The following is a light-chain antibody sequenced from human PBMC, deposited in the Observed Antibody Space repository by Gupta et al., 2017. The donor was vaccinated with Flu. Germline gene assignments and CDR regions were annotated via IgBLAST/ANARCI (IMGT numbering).Light chain of an antibody. J-gene: IGKJ2*01. Sequence: DIQMTQTPSSLSASVGDRVTITCRASQSISSYLNWYQQKPGKAPKLLIYAASSWQSGVTSRFSGSGFGKDLTLTISSRQPEDFATYYCQQSYSNLLYTFGQGTKMETK. V-gene: IGKV1-39*01. CDR2: AAS. CDR3: QQSYSNLLYT. CDR1: QSISSY.